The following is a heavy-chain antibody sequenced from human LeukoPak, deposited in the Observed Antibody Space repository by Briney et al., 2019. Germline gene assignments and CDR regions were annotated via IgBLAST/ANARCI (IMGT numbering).Heavy chain of an antibody. J-gene: IGHJ5*02. V-gene: IGHV4-59*12. CDR2: IYYSGST. Sequence: PSETLSLTCTVSGGSISSYYWSWIRQPPGKGLEWIGYIYYSGSTNYNPSLKSQVTISVDTSKNQFSLKLSSVTAADTAVYYCARDLDGYNNWFDPWGQGTLVTVSS. CDR3: ARDLDGYNNWFDP. D-gene: IGHD5-24*01. CDR1: GGSISSYY.